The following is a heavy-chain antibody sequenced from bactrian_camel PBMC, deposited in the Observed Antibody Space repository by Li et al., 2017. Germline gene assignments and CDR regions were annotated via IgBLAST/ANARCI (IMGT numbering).Heavy chain of an antibody. CDR3: AAGPDVGREKHLTADQVLSIRRNNF. CDR1: GLTFEGGN. Sequence: VQLAESGGGAVQTGGSLRLTCTAVGLTFEGGNQSWYRETPGNEFELVSSIAPDGSRWYADSVQGRFTISRNVLPERLSLQMTRLKAEDTAMYYCAAGPDVGREKHLTADQVLSIRRNNFWGQGTQVTVS. V-gene: IGHV3-1*01. D-gene: IGHD3*01. CDR2: IAPDGSR. J-gene: IGHJ4*01.